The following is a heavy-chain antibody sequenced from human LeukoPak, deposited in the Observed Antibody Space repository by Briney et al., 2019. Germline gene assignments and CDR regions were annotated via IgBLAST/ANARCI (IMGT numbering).Heavy chain of an antibody. J-gene: IGHJ4*02. Sequence: SETLSLTCTVSGASVSGSPYYWGWIRQPPGKGLEWIGSIYSSGSTYYNASLQSRVTISIETSKDQISLRLNSVTAADTAIYYCAKSGGYGLIDYWGQGTLVTVSS. D-gene: IGHD1-26*01. CDR3: AKSGGYGLIDY. V-gene: IGHV4-39*01. CDR2: IYSSGST. CDR1: GASVSGSPYY.